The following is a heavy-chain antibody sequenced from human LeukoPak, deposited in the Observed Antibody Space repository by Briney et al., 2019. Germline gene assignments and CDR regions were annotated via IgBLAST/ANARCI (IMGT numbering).Heavy chain of an antibody. CDR3: ARITIIRRDFDY. J-gene: IGHJ4*02. V-gene: IGHV4-34*01. CDR2: INHSGST. CDR1: GGSFSGYY. Sequence: SETLSLTCAVYGGSFSGYYWSWIRQPPGKGLEWIGEINHSGSTNYNPSLKSRVTISVDTSKNQFSLKLSSVTAADTAVYYCARITIIRRDFDYWGQGTLVTVSS. D-gene: IGHD3-22*01.